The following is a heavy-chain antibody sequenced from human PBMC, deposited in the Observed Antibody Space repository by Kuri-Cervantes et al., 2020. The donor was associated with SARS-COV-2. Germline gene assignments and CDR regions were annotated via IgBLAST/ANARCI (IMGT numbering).Heavy chain of an antibody. V-gene: IGHV3-74*01. J-gene: IGHJ6*02. CDR3: AREPGGHYYDSSGYYSYYYYGMDV. CDR2: INSDGSST. CDR1: GFTFSSYW. D-gene: IGHD3-22*01. Sequence: ETLSLTCAASGFTFSSYWMHWVRQAPGKGLVWVSRINSDGSSTSYADSVKGRFTISRDNAKNTLYLQMNSLSAEDTAVYYCAREPGGHYYDSSGYYSYYYYGMDVWGQGTTVTVSS.